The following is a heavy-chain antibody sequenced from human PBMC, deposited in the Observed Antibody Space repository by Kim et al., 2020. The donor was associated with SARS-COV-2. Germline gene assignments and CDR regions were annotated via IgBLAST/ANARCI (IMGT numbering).Heavy chain of an antibody. CDR1: GYTFTSYA. Sequence: ASVKVSCKASGYTFTSYAMNWVRQAPGQGLEWMGWINTNTGNPTYAQGFTGRFVFSLDTSVSTAYLQISSLKAEDTAVYYCARKKYCSSTSCYGANFDYWGQGTLVTVSS. CDR3: ARKKYCSSTSCYGANFDY. J-gene: IGHJ4*02. CDR2: INTNTGNP. V-gene: IGHV7-4-1*02. D-gene: IGHD2-2*01.